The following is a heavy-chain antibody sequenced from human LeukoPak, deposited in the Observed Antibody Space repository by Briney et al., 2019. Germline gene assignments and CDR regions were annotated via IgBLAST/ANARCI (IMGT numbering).Heavy chain of an antibody. CDR1: GFTFSSYE. D-gene: IGHD4-23*01. CDR2: ISSSGSTI. V-gene: IGHV3-48*03. Sequence: GGSLRLSCAAAGFTFSSYERKWGRQAPGKGLEWVSYISSSGSTIYYADSVKGRFTISRENAKNSLYLQMNSLRAEDPAVYYCARDAISVAKQFDYWGQGTLVTVSS. J-gene: IGHJ4*02. CDR3: ARDAISVAKQFDY.